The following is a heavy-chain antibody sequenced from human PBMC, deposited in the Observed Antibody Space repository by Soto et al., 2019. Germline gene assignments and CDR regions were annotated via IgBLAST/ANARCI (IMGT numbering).Heavy chain of an antibody. V-gene: IGHV4-59*01. J-gene: IGHJ3*02. CDR1: GGSISSSY. CDR3: ARFINPRAFDS. D-gene: IGHD3-10*01. CDR2: IYYSGST. Sequence: PSETLSLTCTVSGGSISSSYWSWIRQPPGKGLEWIGYIYYSGSTNYNPSLKSRVTISVDTSKNQFSLKLSSVTAADTAVYYCARFINPRAFDSRAQRTMDTGSS.